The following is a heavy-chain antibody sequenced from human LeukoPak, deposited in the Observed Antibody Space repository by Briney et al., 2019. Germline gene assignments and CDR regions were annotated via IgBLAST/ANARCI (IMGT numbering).Heavy chain of an antibody. CDR3: TSLPNLTY. CDR1: GFTFSGSA. V-gene: IGHV3-73*01. Sequence: PGGPLRLSCAASGFTFSGSAMHWVRQASGRGLEWVGRIRSKANSYATAYAASVKGGFTISRDDSKNTAYLQMNSLKTEDTAVYYCTSLPNLTYWGQGTLVTVSS. J-gene: IGHJ4*02. D-gene: IGHD4/OR15-4a*01. CDR2: IRSKANSYAT.